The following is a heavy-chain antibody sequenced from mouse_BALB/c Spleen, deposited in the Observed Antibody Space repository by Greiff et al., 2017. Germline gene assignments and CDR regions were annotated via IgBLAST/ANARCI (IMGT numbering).Heavy chain of an antibody. Sequence: VKLVESGPGLVQPSQSLSITCTVSGFSLTSYGVHWVRQSPGKGLEWLGVIWSGGSTDYNAAFISRLSISKDNSKSQVFFKMNSLQANDTAIYYCARNFPYYDYEFDYWGQGTTLTVSS. CDR3: ARNFPYYDYEFDY. V-gene: IGHV2-2*02. J-gene: IGHJ2*01. D-gene: IGHD2-4*01. CDR2: IWSGGST. CDR1: GFSLTSYG.